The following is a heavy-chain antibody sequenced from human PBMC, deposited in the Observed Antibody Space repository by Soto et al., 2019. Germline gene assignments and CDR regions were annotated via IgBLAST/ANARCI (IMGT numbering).Heavy chain of an antibody. Sequence: ASVKVSCKASGYTFTSYAMHWVRQAPGQRLEWMGWINAGNGNTKYSQKFQGRVTITRDTSASTAYMELSSLRSEDTAVYYCARARGSYYYYGMDVWGEGTTVTVSS. J-gene: IGHJ6*04. CDR2: INAGNGNT. CDR3: ARARGSYYYYGMDV. V-gene: IGHV1-3*01. CDR1: GYTFTSYA. D-gene: IGHD1-26*01.